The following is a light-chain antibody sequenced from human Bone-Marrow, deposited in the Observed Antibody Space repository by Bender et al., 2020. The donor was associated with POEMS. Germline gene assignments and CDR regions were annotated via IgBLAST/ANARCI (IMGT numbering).Light chain of an antibody. CDR3: AVWYDSLNGWV. J-gene: IGLJ3*02. CDR1: SSNIGAHA. V-gene: IGLV1-44*01. Sequence: QSVLTQPPSASGTPGQRVTISCSGGSSNIGAHAVNWYQHLPGTAPKLLIYSSHRRPSEDPARFSGSSSGTSASLAINGLQSEDEADYSCAVWYDSLNGWVFGGGTKLTVL. CDR2: SSH.